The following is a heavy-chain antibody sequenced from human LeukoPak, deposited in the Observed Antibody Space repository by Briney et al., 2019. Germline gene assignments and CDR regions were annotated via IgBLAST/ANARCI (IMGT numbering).Heavy chain of an antibody. J-gene: IGHJ5*02. CDR3: ARGRTIFGVVQLNWFDP. D-gene: IGHD3-3*01. V-gene: IGHV1-69*04. Sequence: ASVKVSCKASGGTFSSYAISWVRQAPGQGLEWMGRIIPILGIANYAQKFQGRVTITADKSTSTAYMELSSLRSEDTAVYYCARGRTIFGVVQLNWFDPWGQGTLVTVSS. CDR1: GGTFSSYA. CDR2: IIPILGIA.